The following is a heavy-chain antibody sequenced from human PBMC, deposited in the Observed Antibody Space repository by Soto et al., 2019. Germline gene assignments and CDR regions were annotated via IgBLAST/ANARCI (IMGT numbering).Heavy chain of an antibody. CDR3: AADGGYCSGGSCYWGFGYYGMEV. CDR1: GFTFTSSA. CDR2: IVVGSGNT. D-gene: IGHD2-15*01. Sequence: SVKVSCKASGFTFTSSAVQWVRQARGQRLEWIGWIVVGSGNTNYAQKFQERVTITRDMSTSTAYMELSSLRSEDTAVYYCAADGGYCSGGSCYWGFGYYGMEVWG. J-gene: IGHJ6*04. V-gene: IGHV1-58*01.